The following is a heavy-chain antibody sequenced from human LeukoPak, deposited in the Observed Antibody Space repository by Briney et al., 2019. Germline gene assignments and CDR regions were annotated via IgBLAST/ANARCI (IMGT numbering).Heavy chain of an antibody. Sequence: GASVKVSRKASGYTFTSYDINWVRQATGQGLEWMGWMNPNSGNTGYAQKFQGRVTMTRNTSISTAYMELSSLRSEDTAVYYCARGLGYYDSSGYYPDYWGQGTLVTVSS. J-gene: IGHJ4*02. CDR3: ARGLGYYDSSGYYPDY. D-gene: IGHD3-22*01. CDR2: MNPNSGNT. CDR1: GYTFTSYD. V-gene: IGHV1-8*01.